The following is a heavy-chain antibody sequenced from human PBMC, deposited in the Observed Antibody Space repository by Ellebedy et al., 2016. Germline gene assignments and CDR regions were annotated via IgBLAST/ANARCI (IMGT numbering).Heavy chain of an antibody. J-gene: IGHJ6*01. CDR1: GFTFSRYE. CDR2: ISDDGINK. V-gene: IGHV3-30*18. D-gene: IGHD1-14*01. Sequence: GGSLRLSXAASGFTFSRYEIHWVRQAPGKGLDWVALISDDGINKDYTDSVKGRFTISRDNSKFRVYLQMNSLKVEDTAVYYCAKVRSPDFYNNYGMDVWGQGTTVTVSS. CDR3: AKVRSPDFYNNYGMDV.